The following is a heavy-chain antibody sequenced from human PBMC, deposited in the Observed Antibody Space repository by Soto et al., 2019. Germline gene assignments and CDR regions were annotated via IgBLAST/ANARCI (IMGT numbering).Heavy chain of an antibody. CDR2: IDPTDSYT. Sequence: GESLKISCKCSGYNFITDWLSWVRQMPGTGLEWMGRIDPTDSYTKYSPSFEGHVTISADKSSSTAYLQWSSLKASDSAVYYCAKDLRFGELLVTDYGMDVWGQGTTVTVSS. D-gene: IGHD3-10*01. J-gene: IGHJ6*02. V-gene: IGHV5-10-1*01. CDR1: GYNFITDW. CDR3: AKDLRFGELLVTDYGMDV.